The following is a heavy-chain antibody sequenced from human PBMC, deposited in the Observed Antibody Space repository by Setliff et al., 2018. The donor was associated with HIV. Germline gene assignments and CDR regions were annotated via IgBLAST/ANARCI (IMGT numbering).Heavy chain of an antibody. CDR2: IYYSGST. CDR3: ARAQDAFDI. CDR1: GGSISSYY. V-gene: IGHV4-59*01. J-gene: IGHJ3*02. Sequence: PSETLSLTCTVSGGSISSYYWNWIRQPPGKGLEWIGYIYYSGSTTYNPSLRSRVTISVDTSKNQFSLNLRSVTAADTAVYYCARAQDAFDIWGQGTMVTVSS.